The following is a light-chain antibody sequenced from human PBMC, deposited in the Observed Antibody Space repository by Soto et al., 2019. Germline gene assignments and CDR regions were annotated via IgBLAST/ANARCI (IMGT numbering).Light chain of an antibody. CDR2: GAS. Sequence: EIVMTQSPATLSVSPGERATLYCRASQSVSSNLVWYQQKPGQAPRLLIYGASTRATGIPARFSGSGSGTEFTLTISSLQSEDFAVYFCQQYDNWWTFGQGTKVEVK. V-gene: IGKV3-15*01. J-gene: IGKJ1*01. CDR3: QQYDNWWT. CDR1: QSVSSN.